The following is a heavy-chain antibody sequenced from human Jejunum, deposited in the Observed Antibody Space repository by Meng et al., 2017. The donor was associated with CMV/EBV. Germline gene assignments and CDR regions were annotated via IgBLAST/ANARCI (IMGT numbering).Heavy chain of an antibody. J-gene: IGHJ4*02. Sequence: EVQLVESGGGLVQPGGSLRLSCAGSGFSFSDHHMDWVRQAPGKGLEWVGRIRNKANSYTTEYAASVKGRFTISRDDSKNSLYLQMNSLKTEDTAVYYCARSPVGAPPFDYWGPGTLVTVSA. V-gene: IGHV3-72*01. CDR2: IRNKANSYTT. CDR3: ARSPVGAPPFDY. CDR1: GFSFSDHH. D-gene: IGHD1-26*01.